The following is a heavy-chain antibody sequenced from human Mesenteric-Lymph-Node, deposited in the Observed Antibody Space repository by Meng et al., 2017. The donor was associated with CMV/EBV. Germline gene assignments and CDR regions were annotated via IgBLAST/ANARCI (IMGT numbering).Heavy chain of an antibody. V-gene: IGHV2-5*02. J-gene: IGHJ4*02. CDR1: GFSLSTSGVG. CDR2: IYWDDDK. Sequence: QVTLKEAGPTPVKPTQTLTLTCTLPGFSLSTSGVGVGWTRQPPGKALEWLALIYWDDDKRYSPSLKSRLTITKDTSKHQVVLTMTNMDPVDTATYYCAHSSGIAAAGPFYFDYWGLGTLVTVSS. CDR3: AHSSGIAAAGPFYFDY. D-gene: IGHD6-13*01.